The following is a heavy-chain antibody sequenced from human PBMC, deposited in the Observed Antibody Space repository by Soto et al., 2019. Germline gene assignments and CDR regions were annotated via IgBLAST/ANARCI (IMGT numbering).Heavy chain of an antibody. CDR1: GFSLTTRGVG. CDR2: IYWDDDK. V-gene: IGHV2-5*02. Sequence: QITLKESGPTLVKPTQTLTLTCTFSGFSLTTRGVGVGWIRQPPGKALECLALIYWDDDKRYSPSLQSRLSITKDTSKNQVVLTMTNMDPVDTATYYFAHIPSYYQYDWFDPWGQGTLVTVSS. J-gene: IGHJ5*02. CDR3: AHIPSYYQYDWFDP. D-gene: IGHD3-10*01.